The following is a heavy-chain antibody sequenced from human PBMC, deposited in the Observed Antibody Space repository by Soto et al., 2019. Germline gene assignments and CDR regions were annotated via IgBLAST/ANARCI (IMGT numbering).Heavy chain of an antibody. Sequence: LSLTCAVSGGSIISSNWWNWVRQPPGKGLEWIGEIYHSGSTYYKPSLKSRVAMSVDTSKNQFSLKLTSATAADTAVYYCARRDWSGSTSHFYFDYWGQGVLVTVS. D-gene: IGHD3-9*01. V-gene: IGHV4-4*02. CDR2: IYHSGST. J-gene: IGHJ4*02. CDR1: GGSIISSNW. CDR3: ARRDWSGSTSHFYFDY.